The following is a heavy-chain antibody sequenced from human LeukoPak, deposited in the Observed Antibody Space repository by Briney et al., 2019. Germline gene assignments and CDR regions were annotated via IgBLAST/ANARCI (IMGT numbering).Heavy chain of an antibody. V-gene: IGHV4-30-4*01. Sequence: PSETLSLTCTVSGGSISSGDYYWSWIRQPPGKGLEWIGYIYYSGSTYYNPSLKSRITISVDTSKKQFSLKLSSVTAADRAVYYCAREDRLEDAFDIWGQGTMVTVSS. D-gene: IGHD5-12*01. CDR2: IYYSGST. CDR3: AREDRLEDAFDI. CDR1: GGSISSGDYY. J-gene: IGHJ3*02.